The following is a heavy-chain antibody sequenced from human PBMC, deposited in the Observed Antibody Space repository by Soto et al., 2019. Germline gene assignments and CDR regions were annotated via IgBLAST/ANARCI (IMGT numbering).Heavy chain of an antibody. V-gene: IGHV3-30-3*01. Sequence: QVQLVESGGGVVQPGRSLTLSCAASGFTFRNYAMHWVRQAPGKGLEWVATISYDGDNKYYTDSVKGPFTISRDNSKNTMYLQMNSLRPEDTAVYYCARPWGQLSTYYYVMDTWGQGTTVTVSS. CDR2: ISYDGDNK. D-gene: IGHD3-16*01. J-gene: IGHJ6*02. CDR1: GFTFRNYA. CDR3: ARPWGQLSTYYYVMDT.